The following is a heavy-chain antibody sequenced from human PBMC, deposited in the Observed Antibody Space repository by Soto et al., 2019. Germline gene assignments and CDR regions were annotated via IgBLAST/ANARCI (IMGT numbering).Heavy chain of an antibody. D-gene: IGHD5-18*01. J-gene: IGHJ5*02. Sequence: GVSLRLSCAASGFTFSSYAMSWVRQAPGKGLEWVSAISGSGGSTYYADSVKGRFTISRANSKNTLYLQMNSLRAEDTAVYYCANGRWIQFRLAWFDPWGQGTLVTVSS. CDR1: GFTFSSYA. CDR3: ANGRWIQFRLAWFDP. V-gene: IGHV3-23*01. CDR2: ISGSGGST.